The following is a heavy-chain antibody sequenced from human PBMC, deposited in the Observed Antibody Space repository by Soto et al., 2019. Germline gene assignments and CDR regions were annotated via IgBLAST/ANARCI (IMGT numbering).Heavy chain of an antibody. V-gene: IGHV3-33*01. D-gene: IGHD3-10*01. J-gene: IGHJ4*02. CDR3: ARDLATVVRGVIGDY. Sequence: GGSLRLSCAASGFTFSSYGMHWVRQAPGKGLEWVAVIWYDGSNKYYADSVKGRFTISRDNSKNTLYLQMNSLRAEDTAVYYCARDLATVVRGVIGDYWGQGTLVTVSS. CDR2: IWYDGSNK. CDR1: GFTFSSYG.